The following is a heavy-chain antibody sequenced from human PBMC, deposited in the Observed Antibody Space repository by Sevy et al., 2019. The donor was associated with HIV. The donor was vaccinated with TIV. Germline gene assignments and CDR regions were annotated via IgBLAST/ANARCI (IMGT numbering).Heavy chain of an antibody. CDR3: ARVPGIAVAGLYYYYYMDV. J-gene: IGHJ6*03. Sequence: SDTLSLTCAVYGGSFSGYYWSWIRQPPGKGLEWIGEINHSGSTNYNPSLKSRVTISVDTSKNQFSLKLSSVTAADTAVYYCARVPGIAVAGLYYYYYMDVWGKGTTVTVSS. CDR2: INHSGST. D-gene: IGHD6-19*01. V-gene: IGHV4-34*01. CDR1: GGSFSGYY.